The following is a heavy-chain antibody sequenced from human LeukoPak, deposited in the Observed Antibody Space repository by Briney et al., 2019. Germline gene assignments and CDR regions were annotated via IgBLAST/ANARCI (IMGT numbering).Heavy chain of an antibody. J-gene: IGHJ4*02. CDR3: AKGGVSDSGSWYGDYFDY. Sequence: PGGSLRLSCAASGFTFDDYGMHWVRQAPGKGLEWVAVLSSDGSNKYYADSVKGRFAISRDNSKNTLYLQMNSLRPEDTAVYFCAKGGVSDSGSWYGDYFDYWGQGTLVTVSS. D-gene: IGHD6-13*01. V-gene: IGHV3-30*18. CDR2: LSSDGSNK. CDR1: GFTFDDYG.